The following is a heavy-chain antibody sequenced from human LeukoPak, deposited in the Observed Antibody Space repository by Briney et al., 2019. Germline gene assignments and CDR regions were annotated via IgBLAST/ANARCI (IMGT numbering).Heavy chain of an antibody. CDR2: IHYTGTT. CDR1: GGSIRSSSYN. V-gene: IGHV4-39*07. Sequence: PSETLSLTCTVSGGSIRSSSYNWGWIRQPPGKGLEWIGSIHYTGTTYYSPSLKNRVTISIDTSRNQFSLKLSSVTAADTAVYYCARIGGTFYFHYHMDVWGKGTTVTVSS. J-gene: IGHJ6*03. CDR3: ARIGGTFYFHYHMDV.